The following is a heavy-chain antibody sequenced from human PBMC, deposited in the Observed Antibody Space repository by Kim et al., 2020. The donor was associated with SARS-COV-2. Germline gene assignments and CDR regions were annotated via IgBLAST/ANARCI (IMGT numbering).Heavy chain of an antibody. J-gene: IGHJ5*02. D-gene: IGHD4-17*01. CDR3: ARDTHDYGEGFDP. CDR1: GGSISSYY. CDR2: IYYSGST. V-gene: IGHV4-59*13. Sequence: SETLSLTCTVSGGSISSYYWSWIRQPPGKGLEWIGYIYYSGSTNYNPSLKSRVTISVDTSKNQFSLKLSSVTAADTAVYYCARDTHDYGEGFDPWGQGTLVTVSS.